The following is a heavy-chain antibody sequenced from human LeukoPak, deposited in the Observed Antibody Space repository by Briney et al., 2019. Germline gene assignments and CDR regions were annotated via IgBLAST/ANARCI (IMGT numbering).Heavy chain of an antibody. D-gene: IGHD2-21*02. CDR3: ASGMVTPYGMDV. Sequence: SETLSLTCTVSGGSISGYIWSWIRQPPGKGLEWIAYIYDNGNTNYNPSLKSRVTIALDTSKTQFSLRLNSVTAADTAVYYCASGMVTPYGMDVWGQGTTVTVSS. V-gene: IGHV4-59*08. CDR2: IYDNGNT. J-gene: IGHJ6*02. CDR1: GGSISGYI.